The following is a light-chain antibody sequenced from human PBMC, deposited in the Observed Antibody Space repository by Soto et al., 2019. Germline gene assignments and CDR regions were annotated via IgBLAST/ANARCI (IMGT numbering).Light chain of an antibody. Sequence: SYELAQPPSVSVAPGQTARITCGGNNIGSKSVHWYQQKAGQAPVLVVYDDSDRLSGIPERFSGSTSGNTATLTISRVEAGDEADYYCQMWDGTSDHVVFGGGTKVTVL. J-gene: IGLJ2*01. V-gene: IGLV3-21*02. CDR1: NIGSKS. CDR2: DDS. CDR3: QMWDGTSDHVV.